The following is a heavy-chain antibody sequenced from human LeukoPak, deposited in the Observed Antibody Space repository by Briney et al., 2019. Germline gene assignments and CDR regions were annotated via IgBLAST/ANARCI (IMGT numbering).Heavy chain of an antibody. V-gene: IGHV4-59*01. J-gene: IGHJ4*02. CDR3: ARNLGKLDY. CDR1: GGSISSYY. D-gene: IGHD1-1*01. CDR2: IYYSGST. Sequence: PSETLSLTCTVSGGSISSYYWSWIRQPPGKGLEWIGYIYYSGSTNYNPSLKSRVTISVDTSKNQFSLRLSSVTAADTAVYYCARNLGKLDYWGQGTLVTVSS.